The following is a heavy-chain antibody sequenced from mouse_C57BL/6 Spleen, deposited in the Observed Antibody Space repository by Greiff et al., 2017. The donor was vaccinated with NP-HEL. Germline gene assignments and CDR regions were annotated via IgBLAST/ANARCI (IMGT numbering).Heavy chain of an antibody. J-gene: IGHJ3*01. CDR1: GYAFSSYW. D-gene: IGHD4-1*01. Sequence: VQRVESGAELVKPGASVKISCKASGYAFSSYWMNWVKQRPGKGLEWIGQIYPGDGDSNYNGKFKGKATLTADKSSSTAYMQLSSLTAEDSAVYCCARSANWAWFAYWGQGTLVTVSA. V-gene: IGHV1-80*01. CDR2: IYPGDGDS. CDR3: ARSANWAWFAY.